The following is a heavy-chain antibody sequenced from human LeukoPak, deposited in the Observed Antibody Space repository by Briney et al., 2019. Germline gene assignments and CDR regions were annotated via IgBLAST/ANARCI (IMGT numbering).Heavy chain of an antibody. CDR1: GGSISNLNYY. J-gene: IGHJ3*02. CDR3: ARPSTYYYDSSGHEAFDI. CDR2: IYASGST. D-gene: IGHD3-22*01. V-gene: IGHV4-61*02. Sequence: PSETLSLTCTVSGGSISNLNYYWSWIRQPAGKGLEWIGRIYASGSTNYNPSLKSRVTISVDTSKNQFSLKLSSVTAADTAVYYCARPSTYYYDSSGHEAFDIWGQGTMVTVSS.